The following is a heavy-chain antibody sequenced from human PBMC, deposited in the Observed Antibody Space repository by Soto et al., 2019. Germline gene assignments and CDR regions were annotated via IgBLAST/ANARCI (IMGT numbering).Heavy chain of an antibody. V-gene: IGHV3-23*01. J-gene: IGHJ4*02. Sequence: GGSLRLSCAASGFTFSSYAMSWVRQAPGKGLEWVSAISGSGGSTYYADSVKGRFTISRDNAKNSLFLQMNSLRAEDTAVYYCARVMYATWSSFDYWGQGTLVTVSS. D-gene: IGHD2-8*01. CDR1: GFTFSSYA. CDR3: ARVMYATWSSFDY. CDR2: ISGSGGST.